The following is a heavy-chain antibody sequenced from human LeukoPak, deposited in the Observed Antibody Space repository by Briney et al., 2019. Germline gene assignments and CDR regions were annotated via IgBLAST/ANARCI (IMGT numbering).Heavy chain of an antibody. D-gene: IGHD3-9*01. V-gene: IGHV3-7*01. CDR1: GFTFSSYW. CDR3: ARDWGRYFDWLSDY. CDR2: IKQDGSEK. Sequence: GGSLRLSCAASGFTFSSYWMSWVHQAPGKGLEWVANIKQDGSEKYYVDSVKGRFTISGDNAKNSLYLQMNSLRAEDTAVYYCARDWGRYFDWLSDYWGQGTLVTVSS. J-gene: IGHJ4*02.